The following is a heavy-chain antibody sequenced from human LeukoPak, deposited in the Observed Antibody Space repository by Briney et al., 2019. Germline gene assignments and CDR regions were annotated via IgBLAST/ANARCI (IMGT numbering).Heavy chain of an antibody. CDR3: ARDDLELRYYYMDV. Sequence: SSETLSLTCTVSGYSISSGCYWGWIRQPPGKGLEWIGSIYHSGSTYYNPSLKSRVTISVDASKNQFSLKLSSVTAADTAVYYCARDDLELRYYYMDVWGKGTTVTVSS. J-gene: IGHJ6*03. CDR1: GYSISSGCY. D-gene: IGHD1-7*01. V-gene: IGHV4-38-2*02. CDR2: IYHSGST.